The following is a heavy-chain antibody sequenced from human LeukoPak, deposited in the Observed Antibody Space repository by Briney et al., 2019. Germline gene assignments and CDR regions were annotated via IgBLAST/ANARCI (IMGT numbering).Heavy chain of an antibody. CDR3: AKVSNYYGSGSGGPFDY. J-gene: IGHJ4*02. Sequence: GGSLRLSCAASGFTFSSYGMSWVRQAPGKGLEWVSAISGSGGSTYYADSVKGRFTISRDNSKNTLYLQMNSLRAEDTAVYYCAKVSNYYGSGSGGPFDYWGQGTLVTVSS. V-gene: IGHV3-23*01. CDR2: ISGSGGST. D-gene: IGHD3-10*01. CDR1: GFTFSSYG.